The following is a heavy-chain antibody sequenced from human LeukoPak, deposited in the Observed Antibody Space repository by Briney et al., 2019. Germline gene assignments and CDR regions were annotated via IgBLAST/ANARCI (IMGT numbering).Heavy chain of an antibody. Sequence: GASVKVSCKASGGTFSSYDINWVRQATGQGLEWMGWMNPNSGNTGYAQKFQGRVTITRNTSISTAYMELSSLRSEDTAVYYCARARVPAASYNWFDPWGQGTLVTVSS. D-gene: IGHD2-2*01. J-gene: IGHJ5*02. CDR1: GGTFSSYD. CDR2: MNPNSGNT. V-gene: IGHV1-8*03. CDR3: ARARVPAASYNWFDP.